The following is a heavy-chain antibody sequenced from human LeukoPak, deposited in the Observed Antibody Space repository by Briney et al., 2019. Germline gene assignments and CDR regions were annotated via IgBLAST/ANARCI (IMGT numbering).Heavy chain of an antibody. V-gene: IGHV3-21*01. CDR3: ARDPGEPYFDY. CDR2: ISGGSGYI. D-gene: IGHD1-14*01. Sequence: EGSLRLSCAASGFTFSSYSMNWVRQAPGKGLGWGSSISGGSGYIYLADSVKGRFTISRDNAKNSLYLQMNSLISEDTAVYYCARDPGEPYFDYWGQGTLVTVSS. CDR1: GFTFSSYS. J-gene: IGHJ4*02.